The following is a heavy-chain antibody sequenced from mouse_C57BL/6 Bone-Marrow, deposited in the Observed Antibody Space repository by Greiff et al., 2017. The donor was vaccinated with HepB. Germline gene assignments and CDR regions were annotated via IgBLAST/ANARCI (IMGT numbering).Heavy chain of an antibody. CDR1: GYTFTSYW. CDR2: IDPSDSYT. CDR3: ARDGNGFAY. J-gene: IGHJ3*01. Sequence: QVQLQQPGAELVKPGASVKLSCKASGYTFTSYWMHWVKQRPGQGLEWIGEIDPSDSYTNYNQKFKGKATLTVDTSSSTAYMQLSSLTSEDSAVYYCARDGNGFAYWGQGTLVTVSA. V-gene: IGHV1-50*01. D-gene: IGHD1-1*01.